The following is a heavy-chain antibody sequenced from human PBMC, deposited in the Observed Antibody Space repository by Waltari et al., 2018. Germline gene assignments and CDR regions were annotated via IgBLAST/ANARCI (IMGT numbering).Heavy chain of an antibody. Sequence: QVQLQESGPGLVKPSETLSLTCAVSGYSISSGYYWGWIRQPPGKGLEWIGSIYHSGSTYYNPSLKSRVTISVDTSKNQFSLKLSSVTAADTAVYYCARAKSITMVQGASRYYYMDVWGKGTTVTVSS. CDR2: IYHSGST. D-gene: IGHD3-10*01. CDR3: ARAKSITMVQGASRYYYMDV. J-gene: IGHJ6*03. CDR1: GYSISSGYY. V-gene: IGHV4-38-2*01.